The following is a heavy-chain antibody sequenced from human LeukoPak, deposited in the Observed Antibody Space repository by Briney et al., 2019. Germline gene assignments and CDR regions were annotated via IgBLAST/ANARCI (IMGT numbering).Heavy chain of an antibody. CDR3: AKDHQDIVVVPAATAYYYGMDV. CDR1: GFTFSSYG. V-gene: IGHV3-30*18. CDR2: ISYDGSNK. J-gene: IGHJ6*02. D-gene: IGHD2-2*01. Sequence: GGSLRLSCAASGFTFSSYGMHWVRQAPGKGPERVAVISYDGSNKYYADSVKGRFTISRDNSKNTLYLQMNSLRAEDTAVYYCAKDHQDIVVVPAATAYYYGMDVWGQGTTVTVSS.